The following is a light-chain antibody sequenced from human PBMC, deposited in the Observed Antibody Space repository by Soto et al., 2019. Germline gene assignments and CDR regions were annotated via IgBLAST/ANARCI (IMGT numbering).Light chain of an antibody. J-gene: IGKJ1*01. V-gene: IGKV3-20*01. CDR2: GTS. Sequence: EIVLTQSPGTLSVSPGERATLSCRASQSVNSNYLAWYQQKPGQSPRVLMYGTSNRATGIPDRFSGSGSGTDFTLTISRLEPEDFAVYYCQQYDESFRTFGQGTKVEIK. CDR1: QSVNSNY. CDR3: QQYDESFRT.